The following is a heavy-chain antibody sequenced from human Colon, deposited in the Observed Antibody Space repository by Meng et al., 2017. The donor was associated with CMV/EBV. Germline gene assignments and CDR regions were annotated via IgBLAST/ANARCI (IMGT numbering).Heavy chain of an antibody. D-gene: IGHD3-10*01. CDR1: GGSISGHY. V-gene: IGHV4-4*07. J-gene: IGHJ1*01. CDR3: GRAGARGVPIDV. CDR2: IYSNGRI. Sequence: VQLQGSGPGPVKPSETLSLTCTVSGGSISGHYWTWIRRPAGEGLQWLGRIYSNGRIDENYSLRSRVTISVDTSKNQLSLRLTSVTAADTAVYYCGRAGARGVPIDVWGRGTLVTVSS.